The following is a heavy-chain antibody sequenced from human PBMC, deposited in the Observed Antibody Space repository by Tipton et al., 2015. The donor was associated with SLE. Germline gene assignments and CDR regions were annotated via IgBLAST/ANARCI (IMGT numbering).Heavy chain of an antibody. D-gene: IGHD2-15*01. J-gene: IGHJ4*02. CDR3: VRDEGELAGYWLYN. Sequence: QSGPEVKKPGASVKVSCKASGYTFTSYGISWGRQAPGQGLEWMGWITTYNGNTNNVQKFQDRVTMTTDTSTSTVYMVLRSLRSDDTAVYYCVRDEGELAGYWLYNWGQGTLVPVSS. V-gene: IGHV1-18*01. CDR2: ITTYNGNT. CDR1: GYTFTSYG.